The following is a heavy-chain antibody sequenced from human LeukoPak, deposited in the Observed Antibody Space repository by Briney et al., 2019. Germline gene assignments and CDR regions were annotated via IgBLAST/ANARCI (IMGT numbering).Heavy chain of an antibody. CDR2: ISSSSSYI. CDR1: GFTFSSYS. D-gene: IGHD2-15*01. Sequence: GGSLRLSCAASGFTFSSYSMNWVRQAPGKGLEWDSSISSSSSYIYYADSVKGRFTISRDNAKNSLYLQMNSLRAEDTAVYYCARDALGYCSGGSCYSPTYYYMDVWGKRTTVTVSS. V-gene: IGHV3-21*01. J-gene: IGHJ6*03. CDR3: ARDALGYCSGGSCYSPTYYYMDV.